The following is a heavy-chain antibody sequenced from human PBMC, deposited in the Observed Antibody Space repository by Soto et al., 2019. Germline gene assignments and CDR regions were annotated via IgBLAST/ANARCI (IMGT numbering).Heavy chain of an antibody. Sequence: GSLRRSCAAXGFTFSSYAMHWVRQAPGKGLEWVAVISYDGSNKYYADSVKGRFTISRDNSKNTLYLQMNSLRAEDTAVYYCARGRQLGRTNWFDPWGQGTLVTVS. CDR2: ISYDGSNK. V-gene: IGHV3-30-3*01. D-gene: IGHD6-13*01. J-gene: IGHJ5*02. CDR1: GFTFSSYA. CDR3: ARGRQLGRTNWFDP.